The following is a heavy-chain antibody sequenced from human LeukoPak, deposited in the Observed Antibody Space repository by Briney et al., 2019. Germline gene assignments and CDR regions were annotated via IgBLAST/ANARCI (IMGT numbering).Heavy chain of an antibody. V-gene: IGHV3-9*01. J-gene: IGHJ4*02. D-gene: IGHD1-1*01. Sequence: GGSLRLSCAASGFSFDDYAMHWVRQAPGKGLEWVSGISWNSGSIDYVGSVKGRFTISRDNAKNSLYLQMTSLRPEDTAFYYCAKGTGRYWTFFDYWAQGILVTVSS. CDR3: AKGTGRYWTFFDY. CDR1: GFSFDDYA. CDR2: ISWNSGSI.